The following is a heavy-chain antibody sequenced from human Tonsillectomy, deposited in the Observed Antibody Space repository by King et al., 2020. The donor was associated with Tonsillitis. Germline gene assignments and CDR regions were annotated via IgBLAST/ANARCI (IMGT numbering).Heavy chain of an antibody. CDR2: IYYIGST. D-gene: IGHD3-10*01. V-gene: IGHV4-59*01. CDR3: AREVYGSGSAGRFAP. Sequence: QLQESGPGLVKPSETLSLTCTVSGVSISSYYWGWIRQPPGKGLEWIGYIYYIGSTNYTPSLKSRVTISADTSKNQLSLKLSSVTAADTAVYYCAREVYGSGSAGRFAPWGQGTLVTVSS. J-gene: IGHJ5*02. CDR1: GVSISSYY.